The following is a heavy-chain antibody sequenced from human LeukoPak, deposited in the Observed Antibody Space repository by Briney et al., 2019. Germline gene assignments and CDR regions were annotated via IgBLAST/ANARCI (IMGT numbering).Heavy chain of an antibody. CDR1: GFTFSSYS. CDR2: ISSSSSII. CDR3: AKGALYYYDSSGSSLQH. J-gene: IGHJ1*01. Sequence: GGSLRLSCAASGFTFSSYSMNWVRQAPGKGLEWVSYISSSSSIIYYADSVKGRFTISRDNAKNSLYLQMNRLRVEDTAVYYCAKGALYYYDSSGSSLQHWGQGTLVTVSS. D-gene: IGHD3-22*01. V-gene: IGHV3-48*01.